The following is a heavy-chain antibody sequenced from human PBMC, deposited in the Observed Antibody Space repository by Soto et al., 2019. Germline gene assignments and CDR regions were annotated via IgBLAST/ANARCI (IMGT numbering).Heavy chain of an antibody. D-gene: IGHD6-19*01. Sequence: GGSLRLSCAASGFSFGSYAMSWVRQAPGKGLEWVSSISGSGVRTDYADAVKGRFTVSRDNSQNTMLLQMNSLRAEDTAVYFCAKVGGPITVATKFDSWGQGTLVTVSS. CDR3: AKVGGPITVATKFDS. CDR2: ISGSGVRT. J-gene: IGHJ4*02. V-gene: IGHV3-23*01. CDR1: GFSFGSYA.